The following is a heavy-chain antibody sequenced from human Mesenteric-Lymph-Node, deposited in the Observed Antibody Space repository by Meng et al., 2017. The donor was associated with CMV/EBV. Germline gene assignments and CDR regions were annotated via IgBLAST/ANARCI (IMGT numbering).Heavy chain of an antibody. Sequence: SETLSLTCAVYGGSFSGYYWSWIRQPPGKGLEWIGEITHSGSTNYNPSLKSRVTISVDTSKNQFSLKLNSVTAADTAVYYCARRGSSGYYYGVDYWGQGTLVTVSS. CDR3: ARRGSSGYYYGVDY. J-gene: IGHJ4*02. V-gene: IGHV4-34*01. CDR2: ITHSGST. D-gene: IGHD3-22*01. CDR1: GGSFSGYY.